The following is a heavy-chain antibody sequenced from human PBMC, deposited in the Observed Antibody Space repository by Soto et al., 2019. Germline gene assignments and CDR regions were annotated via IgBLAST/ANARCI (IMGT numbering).Heavy chain of an antibody. Sequence: QVQLVESGGGVVQPGRSLRLSCAASGFTFSSYGMHWVRQAPGKGLEWVAVISYDGSNKYYADSVKGRFTISRDNSKNTLYLQMNSLRAEDTAVYYCATFNIVVVVAAVDAFDIWGQGTMVTVSS. V-gene: IGHV3-30*03. J-gene: IGHJ3*02. CDR1: GFTFSSYG. D-gene: IGHD2-15*01. CDR2: ISYDGSNK. CDR3: ATFNIVVVVAAVDAFDI.